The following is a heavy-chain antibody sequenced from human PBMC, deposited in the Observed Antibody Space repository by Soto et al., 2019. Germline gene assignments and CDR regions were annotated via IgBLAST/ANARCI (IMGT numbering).Heavy chain of an antibody. J-gene: IGHJ3*02. CDR3: ARDRITLANDAFDI. V-gene: IGHV4-4*07. Sequence: PLETLSLTCTVSGGSISSYYWSWIRQPAGKGLEWIGRIYTSGSTNYNPSLKSRVTMSVDTSKNQFSLNLSSVTAAAGTAVYYCARDRITLANDAFDIWGQGTMVTVSS. D-gene: IGHD3-10*01. CDR1: GGSISSYY. CDR2: IYTSGST.